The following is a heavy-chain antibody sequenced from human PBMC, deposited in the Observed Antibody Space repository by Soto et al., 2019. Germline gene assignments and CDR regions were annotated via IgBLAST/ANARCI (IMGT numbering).Heavy chain of an antibody. CDR3: AKMTRGIMITRYIDY. D-gene: IGHD3-16*01. CDR1: GFTFKNNA. V-gene: IGHV3-23*01. J-gene: IGHJ4*02. Sequence: PGGSLRLSCAASGFTFKNNAMSWVRQAPGRGLEYVSGIGGSGDTIKYAHSVKGRLTISRDNSKNTLYLQMNSLRAEDTALYYCAKMTRGIMITRYIDYWGQGTRVTVSS. CDR2: IGGSGDTI.